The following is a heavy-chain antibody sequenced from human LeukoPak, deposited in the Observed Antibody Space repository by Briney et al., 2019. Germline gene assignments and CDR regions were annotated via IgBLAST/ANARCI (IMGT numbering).Heavy chain of an antibody. V-gene: IGHV4-39*02. CDR3: ARLSYGKYFDS. CDR2: IYYTGRT. J-gene: IGHJ4*02. D-gene: IGHD5-18*01. Sequence: SETLSPTCTVSGGSISSSSYYWGWIRQPPGKGLEWIGTIYYTGRTYYNPSLKSRVIISVDTSNSHYSMRLSSVTAADTAVYYCARLSYGKYFDSWGQGTLVTVSS. CDR1: GGSISSSSYY.